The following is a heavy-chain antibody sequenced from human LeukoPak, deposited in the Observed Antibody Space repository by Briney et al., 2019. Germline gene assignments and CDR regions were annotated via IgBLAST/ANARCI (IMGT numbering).Heavy chain of an antibody. CDR3: TRDQTPYY. Sequence: GGSLRLSCAASGFTFSSYWMSWVRQAPGKGLEWVGFIRSKVYGGTPEYAASVKGRFTISRDDSKGIAYLQMNSLKTEDTAVYYCTRDQTPYYWGQGTLVTVSS. V-gene: IGHV3-49*04. J-gene: IGHJ4*02. CDR2: IRSKVYGGTP. CDR1: GFTFSSYW.